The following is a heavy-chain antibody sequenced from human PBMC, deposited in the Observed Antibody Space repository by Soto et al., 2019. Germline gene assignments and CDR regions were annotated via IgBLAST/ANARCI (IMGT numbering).Heavy chain of an antibody. CDR2: ISYDGSNK. CDR3: ASPHYYDSSGHP. D-gene: IGHD3-22*01. V-gene: IGHV3-30-3*01. J-gene: IGHJ5*02. Sequence: GGSLRLSCAASGFTFSSYAMHWVRQAPGKGLEWVAVISYDGSNKYYADSVKGRFTISRDNSKNTLYLQMNSLRAEDTAVYYCASPHYYDSSGHPWGQGTLVTVSS. CDR1: GFTFSSYA.